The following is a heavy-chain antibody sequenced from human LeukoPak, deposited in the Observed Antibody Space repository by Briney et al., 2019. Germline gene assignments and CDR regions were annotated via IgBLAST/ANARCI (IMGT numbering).Heavy chain of an antibody. J-gene: IGHJ3*01. CDR2: INQDGSEE. CDR1: GFTFRTYW. V-gene: IGHV3-7*01. CDR3: ARWKMELQRNAFDL. Sequence: PGGSLRLSCAASGFTFRTYWMSWIRQAPGKEPEWVADINQDGSEEYYLQSVRGRFTVSRDNAQNAVFLQMTNLRADDTAVYYCARWKMELQRNAFDLWGQGTVVTVSS. D-gene: IGHD1-26*01.